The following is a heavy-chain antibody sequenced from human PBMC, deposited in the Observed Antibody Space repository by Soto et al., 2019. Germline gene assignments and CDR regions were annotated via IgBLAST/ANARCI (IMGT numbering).Heavy chain of an antibody. CDR3: AKGLQYADYYGMDV. D-gene: IGHD4-4*01. V-gene: IGHV3-9*01. CDR2: ISWNSGSI. J-gene: IGHJ6*02. CDR1: GFTFDDYA. Sequence: EVQLVESGGGLVQPGRSLRLSCAASGFTFDDYAMHWVRQAPGKGLEWVSGISWNSGSIGYADSVRGRFTISRDNAKNSLYLQMNSLRAEDTALYYCAKGLQYADYYGMDVWGQGTTVTVSS.